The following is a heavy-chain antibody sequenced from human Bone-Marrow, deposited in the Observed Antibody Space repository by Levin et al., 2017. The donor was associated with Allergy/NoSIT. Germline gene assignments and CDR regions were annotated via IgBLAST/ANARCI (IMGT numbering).Heavy chain of an antibody. Sequence: GESLKISCVTSGFTFSSYDMYWVRQTRGKGLEWVSAIGTGGETYYPGSVQGRFTISRENAKKSLYLQINSLSVGDTGVYYCGRVSLGACSGRICSPYLDVWGQGTTVTVSS. J-gene: IGHJ6*02. D-gene: IGHD2-15*01. CDR2: IGTGGET. V-gene: IGHV3-13*01. CDR1: GFTFSSYD. CDR3: GRVSLGACSGRICSPYLDV.